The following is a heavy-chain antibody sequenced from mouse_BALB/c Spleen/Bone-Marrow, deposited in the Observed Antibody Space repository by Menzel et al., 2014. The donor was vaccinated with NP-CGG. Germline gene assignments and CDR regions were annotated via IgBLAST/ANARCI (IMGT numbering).Heavy chain of an antibody. V-gene: IGHV4-1*02. CDR2: INPDSSTI. D-gene: IGHD2-3*01. CDR1: GFDFSGFW. Sequence: LQQSGGGLVQPGRSLKISCAASGFDFSGFWMGWVRLAPGKGLEWIGEINPDSSTINYTPSLKDRFIISRDNAKNTLYLQMSKVRSEDTALYYCARLGYYGGFAYWGQGTLVTVSA. J-gene: IGHJ3*01. CDR3: ARLGYYGGFAY.